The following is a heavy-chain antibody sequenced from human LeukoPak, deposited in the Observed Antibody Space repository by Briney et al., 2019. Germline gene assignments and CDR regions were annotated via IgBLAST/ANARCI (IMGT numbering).Heavy chain of an antibody. V-gene: IGHV5-51*01. Sequence: TGESLKISCKGSGYSFTNYWIGWVRQMPGKGLEWMGIIYPGDSNTRYSPSFQGQVTISADKVISTAYLQWSSLKASDTAIYCCARRDGSGSYTWFDPWGQGTLVTVSS. D-gene: IGHD3-10*01. CDR1: GYSFTNYW. CDR2: IYPGDSNT. J-gene: IGHJ5*02. CDR3: ARRDGSGSYTWFDP.